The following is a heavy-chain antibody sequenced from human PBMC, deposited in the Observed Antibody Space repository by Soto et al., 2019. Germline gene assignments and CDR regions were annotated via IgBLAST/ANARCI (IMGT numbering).Heavy chain of an antibody. CDR3: AKDHLKRQGIVVVPAAAFDP. J-gene: IGHJ5*02. Sequence: PGGSLRLSCAASGVPFSSYAMSWVRQAPGKGLEWVSAISGSGGSTYYADSVKGRFTISRDNSKNTLYLQMNSLRAEDTAVYYCAKDHLKRQGIVVVPAAAFDPWGQGTLVTVSS. CDR2: ISGSGGST. V-gene: IGHV3-23*01. CDR1: GVPFSSYA. D-gene: IGHD2-2*01.